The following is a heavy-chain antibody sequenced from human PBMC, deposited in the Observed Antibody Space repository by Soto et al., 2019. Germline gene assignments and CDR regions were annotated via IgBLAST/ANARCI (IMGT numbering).Heavy chain of an antibody. Sequence: PGVSLRLSCAASGFTFSSYWMHWVRQAPGKGLVWVSRINSDGSSTSYADSVKGRFTISRDNAKNTLYLQMNSLRDEATAVYYCARDPYYYDSSGYRKGFDYWGQGTLVTVSS. V-gene: IGHV3-74*01. D-gene: IGHD3-22*01. CDR3: ARDPYYYDSSGYRKGFDY. J-gene: IGHJ4*02. CDR2: INSDGSST. CDR1: GFTFSSYW.